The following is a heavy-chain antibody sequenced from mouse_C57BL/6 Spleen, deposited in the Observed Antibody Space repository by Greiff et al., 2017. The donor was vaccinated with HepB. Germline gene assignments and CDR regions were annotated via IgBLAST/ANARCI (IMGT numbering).Heavy chain of an antibody. V-gene: IGHV1-9*01. D-gene: IGHD2-5*01. Sequence: QVQLKESGAELMKPGASVKLSCKATGYEFTGYWIEWVKQRPGHGLEWIGEILPGSGSTNYNEKFKGKATLTADTSSNTAYMQLSSLTTEDSAFYYCASSYYSNYYFDYWGQGTPLTVSS. CDR1: GYEFTGYW. CDR3: ASSYYSNYYFDY. J-gene: IGHJ2*01. CDR2: ILPGSGST.